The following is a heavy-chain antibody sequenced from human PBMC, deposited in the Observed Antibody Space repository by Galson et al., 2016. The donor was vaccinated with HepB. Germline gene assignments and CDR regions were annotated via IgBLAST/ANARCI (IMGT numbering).Heavy chain of an antibody. Sequence: SLRLSCAASGFTFSRYTMHWVRQAPGKGLEWVAVISSDGSKEYYADSVKGRFTIFRDNSRNTLYLQMNSLRAEDAAVYYCAKDNAAWLVDYWGQGSLVTVSS. CDR2: ISSDGSKE. CDR3: AKDNAAWLVDY. J-gene: IGHJ4*02. V-gene: IGHV3-30-3*01. CDR1: GFTFSRYT. D-gene: IGHD6-19*01.